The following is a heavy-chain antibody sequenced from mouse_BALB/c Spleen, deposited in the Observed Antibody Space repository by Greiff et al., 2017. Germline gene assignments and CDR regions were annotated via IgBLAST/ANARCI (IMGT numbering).Heavy chain of an antibody. D-gene: IGHD1-1*01. V-gene: IGHV1-69*02. CDR2: IDPSDSYT. CDR1: GYTFTSYW. Sequence: VQLQQPGAELVKPGASVKLSCKASGYTFTSYWMHWVKQRPGQGLEWIGEIDPSDSYTNYNQKFKGKATLTVDKSSSTAYMQLSSLTSEDSAVYYCANYYGSSYGYWGQGTTLTVSS. J-gene: IGHJ2*01. CDR3: ANYYGSSYGY.